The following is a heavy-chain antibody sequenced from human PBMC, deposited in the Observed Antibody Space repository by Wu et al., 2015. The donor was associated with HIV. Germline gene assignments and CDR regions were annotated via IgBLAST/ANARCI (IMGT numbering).Heavy chain of an antibody. Sequence: QVQLVQSGAEVKKPGASMKVACKASGYTFSNFGIHWVRQAPGQGLQWMGWISAYNGNTKYEQKFQGRVTMTTDASTDTAFMELRSLKSADTAVYYCARGHYYDASSSPIYWGQGTLVTVSS. CDR2: ISAYNGNT. J-gene: IGHJ4*02. V-gene: IGHV1-18*01. D-gene: IGHD3-22*01. CDR1: GYTFSNFG. CDR3: ARGHYYDASSSPIY.